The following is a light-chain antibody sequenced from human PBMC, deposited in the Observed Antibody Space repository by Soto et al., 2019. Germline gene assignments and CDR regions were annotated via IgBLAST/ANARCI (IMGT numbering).Light chain of an antibody. Sequence: SVLTQPASVSGSPGQSLTISCTRTSSTVGGFNVVSWYQKHPGKAPKVIIYEGIKRPSGVSNRFSGSNSGSTASLTVSGLQAEDEADYYCCSYVGATTYVFGTGTKVTVL. V-gene: IGLV2-23*01. CDR1: SSTVGGFNV. CDR3: CSYVGATTYV. J-gene: IGLJ1*01. CDR2: EGI.